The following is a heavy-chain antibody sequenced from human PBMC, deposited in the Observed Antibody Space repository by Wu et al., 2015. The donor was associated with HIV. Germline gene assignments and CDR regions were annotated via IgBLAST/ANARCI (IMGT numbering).Heavy chain of an antibody. CDR1: GYTFTSYY. J-gene: IGHJ6*03. V-gene: IGHV1-46*01. D-gene: IGHD2-2*02. CDR3: ARANGYCSSTSCYNPAGPTYYYYMDV. Sequence: QVQLVQSGADVKKPGASVKISCKASGYTFTSYYMHWVRQAPGQGLEWMGMINPSAGSTHYSQKFEHRVTMTRDTSTSTAYMELSSLRSEDTAVYYCARANGYCSSTSCYNPAGPTYYYYMDVSGEREPTVTVSS. CDR2: INPSAGST.